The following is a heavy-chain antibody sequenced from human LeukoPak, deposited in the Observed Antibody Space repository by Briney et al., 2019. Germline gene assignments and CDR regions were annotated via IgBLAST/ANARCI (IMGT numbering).Heavy chain of an antibody. J-gene: IGHJ3*02. CDR3: ARSSSTSCYPCAAFDI. CDR2: ISSSSSTI. D-gene: IGHD2-2*01. Sequence: GRSLRLSCEASGFTFSSYSMNWVRQAPGKGLEWVSYISSSSSTIYYADSVKGRFTISRDNAKNSLYLQMNSLRAEDTAVYYCARSSSTSCYPCAAFDIWGQGTMVTVSS. CDR1: GFTFSSYS. V-gene: IGHV3-48*01.